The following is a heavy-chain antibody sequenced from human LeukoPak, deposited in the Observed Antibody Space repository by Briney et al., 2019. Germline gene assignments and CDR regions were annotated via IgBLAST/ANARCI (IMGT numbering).Heavy chain of an antibody. CDR2: VSGSGTNS. Sequence: PGGSLRLSCAASGFTFSAFAINWVRQAPGKALEWVSAVSGSGTNSYYADSVKGRFTISRDNAENTLCLQMNSLRAEDTAVYYCARPLGSGWFGPFDSWGQGTLVTVSS. D-gene: IGHD6-19*01. CDR1: GFTFSAFA. CDR3: ARPLGSGWFGPFDS. V-gene: IGHV3-23*01. J-gene: IGHJ4*02.